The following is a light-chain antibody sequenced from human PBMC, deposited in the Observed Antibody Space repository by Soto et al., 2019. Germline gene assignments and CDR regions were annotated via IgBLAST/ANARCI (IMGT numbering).Light chain of an antibody. CDR2: EDI. CDR3: CSYAGGTSVV. Sequence: QSALTQPASVSGSPGQSITISCTGTSSDVGSYNLVSWYQQHPGKAPKLMIYEDIERPSGVSNRFSGSKSGNTASLTISGRQTEDEAVYYSCSYAGGTSVVFGGRTKLTVL. CDR1: SSDVGSYNL. V-gene: IGLV2-23*01. J-gene: IGLJ2*01.